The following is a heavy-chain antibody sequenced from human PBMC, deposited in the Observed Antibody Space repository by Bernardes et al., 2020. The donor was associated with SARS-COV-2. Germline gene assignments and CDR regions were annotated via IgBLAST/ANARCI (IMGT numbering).Heavy chain of an antibody. J-gene: IGHJ6*02. CDR3: AGSSCGIVCYIGGLGSWDSGLDV. CDR2: IYSSGSS. Sequence: TLSLPCTVPGRSITSSKDYRGWGRESPGKGLEWIGSIYSSGSSYYNPPLRSRVSESEDTSRNQFSLRLCVVTAADTAVYYCAGSSCGIVCYIGGLGSWDSGLDVWGQGTTVTVSS. V-gene: IGHV4-39*01. D-gene: IGHD2-21*02. CDR1: GRSITSSKDY.